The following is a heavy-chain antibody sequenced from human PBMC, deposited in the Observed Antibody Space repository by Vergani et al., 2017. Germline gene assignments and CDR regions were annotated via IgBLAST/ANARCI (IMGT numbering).Heavy chain of an antibody. Sequence: QVQLQQWGAGLLKPSETLSLTCAVYGGSFSGYYWSWIRQPPGKGLEWIGEINHSGSTNYNPSLKSRVTISVDTSKNQFSLKLSSVTAAATAVYYCATLGYCSSTSCYFRRFFDIWGQGTMVTVSS. V-gene: IGHV4-34*01. J-gene: IGHJ3*02. CDR1: GGSFSGYY. D-gene: IGHD2-2*01. CDR3: ATLGYCSSTSCYFRRFFDI. CDR2: INHSGST.